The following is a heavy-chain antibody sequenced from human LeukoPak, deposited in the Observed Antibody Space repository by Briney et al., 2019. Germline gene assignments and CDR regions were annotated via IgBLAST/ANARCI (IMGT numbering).Heavy chain of an antibody. D-gene: IGHD3-22*01. CDR3: AKASHYYDSSGYRYYFDY. CDR2: ISGSGDST. Sequence: GGSLRLSCAASGFTFSSYWMSWVRLAPGKGLEWVSAISGSGDSTYYADSVKGRFTISRDNSKNTLYLQMNSLRAEDTAVYYCAKASHYYDSSGYRYYFDYWGQGTLVTVSS. J-gene: IGHJ4*02. CDR1: GFTFSSYW. V-gene: IGHV3-23*01.